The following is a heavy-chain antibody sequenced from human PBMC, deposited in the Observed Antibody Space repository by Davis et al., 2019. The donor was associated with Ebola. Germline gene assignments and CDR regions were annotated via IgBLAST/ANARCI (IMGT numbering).Heavy chain of an antibody. Sequence: GESLKISCAASGFTFSSYAMSWVRQAPGKGLEWVSSISSSSSYIYYADSVKGRFTISRDNSKNTLYLQMNSLRAEDTAVYYCAKVDCSGGSCYGMDVWGQGTTVTVSS. CDR3: AKVDCSGGSCYGMDV. CDR1: GFTFSSYA. CDR2: ISSSSSYI. J-gene: IGHJ6*02. V-gene: IGHV3-23*01. D-gene: IGHD2-15*01.